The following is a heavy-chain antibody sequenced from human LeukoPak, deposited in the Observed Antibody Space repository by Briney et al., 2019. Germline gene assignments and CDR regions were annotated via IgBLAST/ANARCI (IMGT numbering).Heavy chain of an antibody. D-gene: IGHD3-10*02. CDR3: AELGITMIGGV. Sequence: GGSLRLSCAAPGFTFSSYSMNWVRQAPGKGLEWVSYISSSSSTIYYADSVKGRFTISRDNAKNSLYLQMNSLRAEDTAVYYCAELGITMIGGVWGKGTTVTISS. V-gene: IGHV3-48*01. CDR1: GFTFSSYS. J-gene: IGHJ6*04. CDR2: ISSSSSTI.